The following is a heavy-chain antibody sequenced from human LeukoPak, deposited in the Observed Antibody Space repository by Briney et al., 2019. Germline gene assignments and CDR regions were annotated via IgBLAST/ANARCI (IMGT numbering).Heavy chain of an antibody. CDR3: ARDKNKAQGY. CDR2: ISSSSSYI. J-gene: IGHJ4*02. CDR1: GFIFSSYV. Sequence: GGSLRLSCAASGFIFSSYVMSWVRQAPGKGLEWVSSISSSSSYIYYADSVKGRFTISRDNAKNSLYLQMNSLRAEDTAVYYCARDKNKAQGYWGQGTLVTVSS. V-gene: IGHV3-21*01.